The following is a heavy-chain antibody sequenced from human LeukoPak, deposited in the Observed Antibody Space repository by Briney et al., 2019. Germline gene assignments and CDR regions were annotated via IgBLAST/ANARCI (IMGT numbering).Heavy chain of an antibody. CDR2: ISASGGST. CDR3: ANDLSVAYRSSWYGSDP. Sequence: GGSLRLSCAASGLPFSSYVMSWIRQAPGKGLEWVSGISASGGSTYYADSVKGRFTISRDNSKNTLYLQMNSLRAEDTAVYYCANDLSVAYRSSWYGSDPWGQGTLVTVSS. J-gene: IGHJ5*02. D-gene: IGHD6-13*01. V-gene: IGHV3-23*01. CDR1: GLPFSSYV.